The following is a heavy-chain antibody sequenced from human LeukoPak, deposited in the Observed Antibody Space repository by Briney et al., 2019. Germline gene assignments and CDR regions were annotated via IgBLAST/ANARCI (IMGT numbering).Heavy chain of an antibody. CDR2: ISGSGGST. D-gene: IGHD2-21*01. CDR1: GFTFSSYG. CDR3: ARDRAYPNDVFDI. Sequence: GGSLRLSCAASGFTFSSYGMSWVRQAPGKGLEWVSAISGSGGSTYYADSVKGRFTISRDTSKNTLFLQINSLRADDTAVYYCARDRAYPNDVFDIWGQGTMVTVSS. V-gene: IGHV3-23*01. J-gene: IGHJ3*02.